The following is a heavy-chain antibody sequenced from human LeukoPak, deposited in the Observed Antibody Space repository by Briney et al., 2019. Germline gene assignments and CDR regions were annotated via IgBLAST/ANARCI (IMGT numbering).Heavy chain of an antibody. CDR3: ARMISSGSMAIVY. CDR2: IYYSGST. J-gene: IGHJ4*02. D-gene: IGHD6-19*01. Sequence: SETLSLTCTVSGGSISSYYWSWIRQPPGKGLEWIGYIYYSGSTNYNSSLKSRVIISVDMSKNQFSLKLSSVTAADTAVYYCARMISSGSMAIVYWGQGTLVTVSS. V-gene: IGHV4-59*01. CDR1: GGSISSYY.